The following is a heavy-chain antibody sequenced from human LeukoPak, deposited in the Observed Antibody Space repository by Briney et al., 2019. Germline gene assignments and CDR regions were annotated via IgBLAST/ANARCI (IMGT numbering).Heavy chain of an antibody. Sequence: GGSLRLSCAASGFTFSSYWMSWVRQAPGKGLEWVANIKHDGSEAYYVDSVKGRFTISRDNAGNSLYLQMNSLRAEDTAVYYCARGGSYDSSGYSVNYWGQEPWSPSPQ. CDR1: GFTFSSYW. CDR2: IKHDGSEA. D-gene: IGHD3-22*01. J-gene: IGHJ4*01. CDR3: ARGGSYDSSGYSVNY. V-gene: IGHV3-7*01.